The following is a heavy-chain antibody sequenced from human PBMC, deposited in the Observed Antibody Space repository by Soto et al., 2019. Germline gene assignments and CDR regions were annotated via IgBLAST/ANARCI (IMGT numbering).Heavy chain of an antibody. CDR2: IYYSGST. V-gene: IGHV4-30-4*01. D-gene: IGHD2-2*01. J-gene: IGHJ3*02. CDR3: ARQQVPAAAMGGAFDI. Sequence: SETLSLTCPVSGGSISSGDYYWSWIRQPPGKGLEWIGYIYYSGSTYYNPCPKSRVTISVDTSKNQFSLKLSSVTAADTAVYYCARQQVPAAAMGGAFDIWGQGTMVTVSS. CDR1: GGSISSGDYY.